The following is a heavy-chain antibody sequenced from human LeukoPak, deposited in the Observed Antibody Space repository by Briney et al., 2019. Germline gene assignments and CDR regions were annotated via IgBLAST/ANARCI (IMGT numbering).Heavy chain of an antibody. D-gene: IGHD2-2*01. Sequence: PGGSLRLSCAASGFTFSSYWMSWVRQAPGKGLEWVANIQQDGSEKYYVDSVKGRFTISRDNAKNSLYLQMDSLRAEDTAVYYCARGGLNVVPAAISFDYWGQGTLVTVSS. CDR2: IQQDGSEK. J-gene: IGHJ4*02. CDR1: GFTFSSYW. V-gene: IGHV3-7*01. CDR3: ARGGLNVVPAAISFDY.